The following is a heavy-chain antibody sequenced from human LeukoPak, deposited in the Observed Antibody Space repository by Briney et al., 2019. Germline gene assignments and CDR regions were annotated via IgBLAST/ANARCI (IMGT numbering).Heavy chain of an antibody. J-gene: IGHJ4*02. V-gene: IGHV1-2*02. Sequence: GASVKVSCKASGYTFTDYYIHWVRQAPGQGLECRAGINPNSGGTYYAQNFHDRITLTRDTSISTAYMELSRLRSDDTAIYYCARATALYCSSTSCLFDYWGQGTLVTVSS. CDR1: GYTFTDYY. D-gene: IGHD2-2*01. CDR3: ARATALYCSSTSCLFDY. CDR2: INPNSGGT.